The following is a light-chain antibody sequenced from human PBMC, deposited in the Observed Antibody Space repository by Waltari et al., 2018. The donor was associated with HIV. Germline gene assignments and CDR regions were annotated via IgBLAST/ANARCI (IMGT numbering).Light chain of an antibody. CDR3: QSYDSSLSEGV. Sequence: QSVLTQPPSASGAPGQRVTISCTGSSSNHGAGNDVHWYQQHPGAAPKLLIFANTNRPSGVPDRFSGSKSGTSASLAITGVQAEDEAVYYCQSYDSSLSEGVFGGGTKLAVL. V-gene: IGLV1-40*01. J-gene: IGLJ3*02. CDR1: SSNHGAGND. CDR2: ANT.